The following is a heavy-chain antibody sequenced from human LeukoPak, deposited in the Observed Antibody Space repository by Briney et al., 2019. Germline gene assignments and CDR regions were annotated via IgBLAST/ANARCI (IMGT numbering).Heavy chain of an antibody. CDR3: ARPITGFYPFAFDI. CDR2: IYYSGRT. V-gene: IGHV4-59*08. D-gene: IGHD1-14*01. J-gene: IGHJ3*02. CDR1: GGSTSSYY. Sequence: SETLSLTCTVSGGSTSSYYWSWIRQPPGKGLEWIGYIYYSGRTNYNPSLKSLVTISVDTSKNQFSLKLSSVTAADTAVYFCARPITGFYPFAFDIWGQGTMVTVSS.